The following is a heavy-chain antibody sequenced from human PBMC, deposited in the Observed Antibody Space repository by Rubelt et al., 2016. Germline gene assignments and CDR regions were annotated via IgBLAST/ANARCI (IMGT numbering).Heavy chain of an antibody. V-gene: IGHV3-23*01. CDR2: ISGSGGST. Sequence: SGFTFSSYAMSWVRQAPGKGLEWVSGISGSGGSTHHADSVKGRFTISRDNSKNTLYLQMNSLRAEDTAVYYCARDGEEIDYWGQGTLVTVSS. CDR1: GFTFSSYA. J-gene: IGHJ4*02. D-gene: IGHD3-10*01. CDR3: ARDGEEIDY.